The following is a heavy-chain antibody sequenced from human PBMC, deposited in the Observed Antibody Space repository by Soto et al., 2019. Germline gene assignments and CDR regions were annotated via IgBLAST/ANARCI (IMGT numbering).Heavy chain of an antibody. V-gene: IGHV1-69*18. CDR2: IIPYYNTL. D-gene: IGHD6-13*01. Sequence: QAQVVQSGAEVRKPGSSVKLSCKASEGTFNSYAIAWVRKAPGQGLEWMGRIIPYYNTLNYAQKFQDRVTITADDSTNTGYMELSSLRSDDTAVYFCASGASRWYPYFFDSWAQGTLVTVSS. CDR1: EGTFNSYA. J-gene: IGHJ4*02. CDR3: ASGASRWYPYFFDS.